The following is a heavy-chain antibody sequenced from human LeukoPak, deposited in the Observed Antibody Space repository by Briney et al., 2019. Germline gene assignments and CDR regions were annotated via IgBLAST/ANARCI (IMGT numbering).Heavy chain of an antibody. D-gene: IGHD2-2*02. CDR3: ATAGDCSSTSCYNIIY. Sequence: ASVKVSCKVSGYTLTELSMHWVRQAPGKGLEWMGGFDPEDGETIYAQKFQGRVTMTEDTSTDTAYMELSSLRSEDTAVYYCATAGDCSSTSCYNIIYWGQGTLVTVSS. J-gene: IGHJ4*02. V-gene: IGHV1-24*01. CDR2: FDPEDGET. CDR1: GYTLTELS.